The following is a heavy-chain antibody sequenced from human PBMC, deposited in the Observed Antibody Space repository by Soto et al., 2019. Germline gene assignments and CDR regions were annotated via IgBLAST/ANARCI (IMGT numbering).Heavy chain of an antibody. J-gene: IGHJ5*02. CDR1: GFTFSNYA. D-gene: IGHD6-19*01. CDR2: IDGSGYST. CDR3: AKDNLAPYSSGGEIRFDP. Sequence: EVQLLESGGGLVQPGGSLRLSCAASGFTFSNYAMGWVRQAPGKGLEWVSSIDGSGYSTYYADSVKGRFTISRDNSKSTLYLQMNSLRAEDTAVYYCAKDNLAPYSSGGEIRFDPWGQGTLVTVSS. V-gene: IGHV3-23*01.